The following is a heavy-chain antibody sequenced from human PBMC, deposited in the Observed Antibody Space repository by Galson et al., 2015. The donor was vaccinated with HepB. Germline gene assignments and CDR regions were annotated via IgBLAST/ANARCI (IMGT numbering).Heavy chain of an antibody. Sequence: SVKVSCKASGGTFSSYAISWVRQAPGQGLEWMGGIIPIFGTANYAQKFQGRVTITADESTSTAYMELSSLRSEDTAVYYCARDMCSSTSCYIYDFWSGYSRWGQGTLVTVSS. D-gene: IGHD2-2*02. J-gene: IGHJ4*02. V-gene: IGHV1-69*13. CDR2: IIPIFGTA. CDR1: GGTFSSYA. CDR3: ARDMCSSTSCYIYDFWSGYSR.